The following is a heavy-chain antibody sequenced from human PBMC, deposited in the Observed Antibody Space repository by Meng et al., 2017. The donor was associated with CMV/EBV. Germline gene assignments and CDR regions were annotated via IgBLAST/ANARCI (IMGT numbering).Heavy chain of an antibody. D-gene: IGHD6-19*01. CDR2: ISYDGSNK. CDR1: GFTFSSYA. Sequence: GESLKISCAASGFTFSSYAMHWVRQAPGKGLEWVAVISYDGSNKNYADSVKGRFTISRDNSKNTLYLQMNSLRAEDTAVYYCARGEIAVAAAIDYWGQGTLVTVSS. V-gene: IGHV3-30*04. J-gene: IGHJ4*02. CDR3: ARGEIAVAAAIDY.